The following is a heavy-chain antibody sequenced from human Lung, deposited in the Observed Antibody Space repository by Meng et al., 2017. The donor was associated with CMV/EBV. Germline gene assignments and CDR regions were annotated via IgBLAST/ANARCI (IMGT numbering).Heavy chain of an antibody. D-gene: IGHD6-13*01. CDR2: ISWDGGST. CDR1: GFTFDDHA. V-gene: IGHV3-43D*03. J-gene: IGHJ6*02. CDR3: AKATVSAAGFPHMDV. Sequence: GESXKISCAASGFTFDDHAMHWVRQAPGKGLERISLISWDGGSTYYADSVKGRFTTSRDNSENSLYLQINSLRVEDTAVYYCAKATVSAAGFPHMDVWGQGXTVTVSS.